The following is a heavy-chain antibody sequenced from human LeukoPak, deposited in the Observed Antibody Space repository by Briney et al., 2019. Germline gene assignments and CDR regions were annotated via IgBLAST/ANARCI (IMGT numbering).Heavy chain of an antibody. D-gene: IGHD6-13*01. CDR3: ARPRSSSWGIDF. J-gene: IGHJ4*02. Sequence: EASVKVSCKASGYTFTTFGITWVRQAPGQGLEWMGWINVYNGNTYYAQNLQGRVTMTTDTSTSTAYMELRSLRSDDTAVYYCARPRSSSWGIDFWGQGTLVTVSS. CDR1: GYTFTTFG. CDR2: INVYNGNT. V-gene: IGHV1-18*04.